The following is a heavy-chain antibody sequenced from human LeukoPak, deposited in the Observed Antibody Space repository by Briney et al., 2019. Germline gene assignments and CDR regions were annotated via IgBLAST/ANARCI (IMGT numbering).Heavy chain of an antibody. D-gene: IGHD3-16*01. J-gene: IGHJ6*03. V-gene: IGHV3-21*01. Sequence: GGSLRLSCAASGFTFSSYSMNWVRQAPGKGLEWVSSISSSSSYIYYADSVKGRFTISRDNAKNSLYLQMNSLRAEDTAVYYCAREGGHMTPYMDVWGKGTTVTVSS. CDR1: GFTFSSYS. CDR2: ISSSSSYI. CDR3: AREGGHMTPYMDV.